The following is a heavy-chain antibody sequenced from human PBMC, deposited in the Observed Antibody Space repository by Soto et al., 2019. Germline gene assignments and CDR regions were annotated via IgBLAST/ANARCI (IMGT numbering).Heavy chain of an antibody. CDR1: GFILSTYA. J-gene: IGHJ6*02. Sequence: QVQLVESGGGVVQPGRSLRLSCAASGFILSTYAMYWVRQAPGKGLEWVAVISYDGNNKYYADSVKGRFTISRDNSKNTLYLQMNSLRAEDTAVYYCARAGCDGGSCYTLVGLRYGMHVWGQATTVTVSS. V-gene: IGHV3-30-3*01. D-gene: IGHD2-15*01. CDR3: ARAGCDGGSCYTLVGLRYGMHV. CDR2: ISYDGNNK.